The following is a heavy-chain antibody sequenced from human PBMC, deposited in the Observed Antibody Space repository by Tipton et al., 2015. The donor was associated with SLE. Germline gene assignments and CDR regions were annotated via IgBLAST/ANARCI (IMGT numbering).Heavy chain of an antibody. D-gene: IGHD1-1*01. CDR3: ARVAPTEVFDY. CDR2: IIHSGVT. CDR1: GGSISSAPYY. V-gene: IGHV4-34*12. Sequence: TLSLTCSVSGGSISSAPYYWTWIRQHPGKGLEWIAEIIHSGVTNYNPSLRSRVTISVDMSKNQVSLKLSSVTAADTAVYYCARVAPTEVFDYWGQGTLVTVSS. J-gene: IGHJ4*02.